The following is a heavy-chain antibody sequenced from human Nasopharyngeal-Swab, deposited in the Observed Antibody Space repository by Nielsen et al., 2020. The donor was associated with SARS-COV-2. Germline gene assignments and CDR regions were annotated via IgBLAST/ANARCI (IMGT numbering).Heavy chain of an antibody. CDR1: GFFFSRFA. D-gene: IGHD6-13*01. Sequence: GGSLRLSCSVSGFFFSRFAMHWVRQAPGKGLEYVSTINDYGNTIHYADSVRGRFTISRDISKSTLYLQMNSLRAEDTAVYYCASRGASADPSTRDLPFSRRTFDLWGRGTLVTVSS. CDR2: INDYGNTI. CDR3: ASRGASADPSTRDLPFSRRTFDL. J-gene: IGHJ2*01. V-gene: IGHV3-64*04.